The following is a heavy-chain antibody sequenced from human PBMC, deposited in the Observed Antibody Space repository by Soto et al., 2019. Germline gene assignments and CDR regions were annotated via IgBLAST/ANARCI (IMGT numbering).Heavy chain of an antibody. CDR2: IIPILGIA. J-gene: IGHJ4*02. V-gene: IGHV1-69*02. CDR3: SMEYCSSTSCYRDY. D-gene: IGHD2-2*02. CDR1: VGTFSSYT. Sequence: QVQLVQSGAEVKKPGSSVKVSCKASVGTFSSYTISWLRQAPGQGLEWMGRIIPILGIANYAQKFQGRVTITADKSTSTAYMELSSLRSEDTAVYYCSMEYCSSTSCYRDYWGQGTLVTVSS.